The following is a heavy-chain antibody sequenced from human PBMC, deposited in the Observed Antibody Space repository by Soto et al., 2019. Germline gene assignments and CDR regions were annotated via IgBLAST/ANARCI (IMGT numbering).Heavy chain of an antibody. Sequence: SLRLACPASGFTFSTYAMTWGRQAPGKGLEWVSIISSSGDATYYLDSVKGRFTISRDNSRNTLHLQMNSLRAEDAAVYFCAKNGDFWSWGMDVWGQGTTVTFS. J-gene: IGHJ6*02. CDR3: AKNGDFWSWGMDV. D-gene: IGHD3-3*01. CDR2: ISSSGDAT. CDR1: GFTFSTYA. V-gene: IGHV3-23*01.